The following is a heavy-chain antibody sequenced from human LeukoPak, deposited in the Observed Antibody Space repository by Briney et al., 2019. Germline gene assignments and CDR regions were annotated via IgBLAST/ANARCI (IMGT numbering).Heavy chain of an antibody. CDR1: GGSISSSSYY. V-gene: IGHV4-39*07. CDR3: ARADPPYYYDSSGYPT. J-gene: IGHJ5*02. D-gene: IGHD3-22*01. CDR2: IYYSGST. Sequence: SETLSLTCTVSGGSISSSSYYWGWIRQPPGKGLEWIGSIYYSGSTYYNPSLKSRVTISVDTSKNQFSLRLSSVTAADTAVYYCARADPPYYYDSSGYPTWGQGTLVTVSS.